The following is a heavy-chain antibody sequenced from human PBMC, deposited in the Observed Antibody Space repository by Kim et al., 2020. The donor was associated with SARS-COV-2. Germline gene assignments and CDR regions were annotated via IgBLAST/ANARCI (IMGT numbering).Heavy chain of an antibody. CDR3: ARCDYVWGSHRLNWFDP. CDR1: GGSISSSNYY. D-gene: IGHD3-16*02. Sequence: SETLSLTCIVSGGSISSSNYYWGWIRQPPGKGLEWIGSIYYSGSTYYNTSLKSRVTISVDTSKNQFSLKLSSVTAADTAVYYCARCDYVWGSHRLNWFDPWGQGTLVTVSS. J-gene: IGHJ5*02. CDR2: IYYSGST. V-gene: IGHV4-39*01.